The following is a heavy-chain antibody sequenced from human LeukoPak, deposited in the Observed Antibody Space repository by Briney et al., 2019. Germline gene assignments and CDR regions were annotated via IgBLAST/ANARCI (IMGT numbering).Heavy chain of an antibody. CDR2: INHSGST. V-gene: IGHV4-34*01. CDR1: NYSISTDYY. J-gene: IGHJ6*03. CDR3: ARTGSGIYSYYYYYYMDV. D-gene: IGHD1-26*01. Sequence: SETLSLTCTVSNYSISTDYYWSWIRQPPGKGLEWIGEINHSGSTNYNPSLKSRATISVDTSKNQFSLKLSSVTAADTAVYYCARTGSGIYSYYYYYYMDVWGKGTTVTISS.